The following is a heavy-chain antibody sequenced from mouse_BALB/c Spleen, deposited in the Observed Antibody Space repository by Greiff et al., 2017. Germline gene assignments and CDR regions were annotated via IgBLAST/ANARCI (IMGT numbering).Heavy chain of an antibody. CDR3: ARLGGLRSFDY. J-gene: IGHJ2*01. D-gene: IGHD1-1*01. CDR1: GFNIKDTY. V-gene: IGHV14-3*02. Sequence: DVQLQESGAELVKPGASVKLSCTASGFNIKDTYMHWVKQRPEQGLEWIGRIDPANGNTKYDPKFQGKATITADTSSNTAYLQLSSLTSEDTAVYYCARLGGLRSFDYWGQGTTRTVSS. CDR2: IDPANGNT.